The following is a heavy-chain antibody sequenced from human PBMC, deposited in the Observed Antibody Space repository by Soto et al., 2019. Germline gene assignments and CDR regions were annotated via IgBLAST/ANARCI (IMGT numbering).Heavy chain of an antibody. CDR3: ARQEMTGTGTADLGDNWFDP. Sequence: SVKVSCKASGGTFSSYAISWVRQAPGQGLEWMGGIIPIFGTANYAQKFQGRVTITADESTSTAYMELSSLRSEDTAVYYCARQEMTGTGTADLGDNWFDPWGQGTLVTVSS. CDR1: GGTFSSYA. D-gene: IGHD1-7*01. V-gene: IGHV1-69*13. CDR2: IIPIFGTA. J-gene: IGHJ5*02.